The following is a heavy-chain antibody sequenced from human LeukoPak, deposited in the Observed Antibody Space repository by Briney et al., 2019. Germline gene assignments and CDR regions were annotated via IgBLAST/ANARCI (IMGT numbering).Heavy chain of an antibody. CDR3: SRLSYYNYYMDV. J-gene: IGHJ6*03. CDR2: IYYSGNT. V-gene: IGHV4-39*01. Sequence: PSETLSLTCTVSGGSISSNSYYWAWIRQPPGKGLEWIGTIYYSGNTYYNPSLKSRVTISIDTSRNQFSLKLSSVTAADTAVYFSSRLSYYNYYMDVWGKGTTVTVYS. CDR1: GGSISSNSYY.